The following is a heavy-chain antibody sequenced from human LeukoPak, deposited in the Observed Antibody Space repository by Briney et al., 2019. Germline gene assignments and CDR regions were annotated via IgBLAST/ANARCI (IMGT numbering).Heavy chain of an antibody. D-gene: IGHD3-22*01. Sequence: GASVKVSCKASGYTFTGYYMHWVRQAPGQGLGWMGWINPNSGGTNYAQKFQGRVTMTRDTSISTAYMELSRLRSDDTAVYYCAREYYYDSSGYYYPSAVDYWGQGTLVTVSS. CDR2: INPNSGGT. V-gene: IGHV1-2*02. CDR3: AREYYYDSSGYYYPSAVDY. CDR1: GYTFTGYY. J-gene: IGHJ4*02.